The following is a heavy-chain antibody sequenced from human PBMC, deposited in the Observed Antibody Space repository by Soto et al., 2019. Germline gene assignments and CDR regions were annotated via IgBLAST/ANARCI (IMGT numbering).Heavy chain of an antibody. Sequence: GGSLRLSCASSGLTFSTYWMSWVRQAPGKGLEWVANIKQDGSEEYYVDSVKGRFTISRDNAKDSLYLQMNSLRAEDTAVYYCSRSNTSTVTTVHFDHWGQGTLVTVSS. V-gene: IGHV3-7*01. J-gene: IGHJ4*02. CDR3: SRSNTSTVTTVHFDH. CDR2: IKQDGSEE. D-gene: IGHD4-4*01. CDR1: GLTFSTYW.